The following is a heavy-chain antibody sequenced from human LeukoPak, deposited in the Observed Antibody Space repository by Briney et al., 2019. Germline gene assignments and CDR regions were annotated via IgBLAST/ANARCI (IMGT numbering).Heavy chain of an antibody. D-gene: IGHD3-22*01. CDR3: ARDWERGVYYYDSSGYCDY. V-gene: IGHV1-46*01. Sequence: GASVKVSCKASGYTFTSYYMHWVRQAPGQGLEWMGIINPSGGSTSYARKLQGRVTMTTDTSTSTAYMELRSLRSDDTAVYYCARDWERGVYYYDSSGYCDYWGQGTLVTVSS. J-gene: IGHJ4*02. CDR2: INPSGGST. CDR1: GYTFTSYY.